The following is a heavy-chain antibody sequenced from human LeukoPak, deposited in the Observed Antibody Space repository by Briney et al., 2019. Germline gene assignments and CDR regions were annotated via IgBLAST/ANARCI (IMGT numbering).Heavy chain of an antibody. V-gene: IGHV1-58*02. CDR3: AAGNGPGVVSDY. CDR2: IVVGSGNT. CDR1: GFTFTSSA. Sequence: SVKVSCKASGFTFTSSAMQWVRQARGQRLEWIGWIVVGSGNTNCAQKFQERVTITRDMSTSTAYMELSSLRSEDTAVYYCAAGNGPGVVSDYWGQGTLVTVSS. D-gene: IGHD3-10*01. J-gene: IGHJ4*02.